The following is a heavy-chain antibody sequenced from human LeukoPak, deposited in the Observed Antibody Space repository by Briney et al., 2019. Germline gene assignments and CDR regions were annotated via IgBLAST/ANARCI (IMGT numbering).Heavy chain of an antibody. CDR2: ISSSSSYI. D-gene: IGHD2-2*01. V-gene: IGHV3-21*01. Sequence: GGSLRLSCAASGFTFSSYSMNWVRQAPGKWLEWVSSISSSSSYIYYADSVKGRFTISRDNAKNSLYLQMNSLRAEDTAVYYCARGDQVVPAGNDAFDICGQGTMVTVSS. CDR1: GFTFSSYS. J-gene: IGHJ3*02. CDR3: ARGDQVVPAGNDAFDI.